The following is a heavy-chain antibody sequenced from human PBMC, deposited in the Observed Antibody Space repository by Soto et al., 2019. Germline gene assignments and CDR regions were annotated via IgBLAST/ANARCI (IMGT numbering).Heavy chain of an antibody. J-gene: IGHJ4*02. D-gene: IGHD3-22*01. V-gene: IGHV4-31*03. Sequence: SETLSLTCTVSGGSISSGGYYWSWIRQHPGKGLEWIGYIYYSGSTYYNPSLKSRVTISVDTSKNQFSLKLSSVTAADTAVYYCVIQRGDYYDSSGYYWPHFDYWGQGTLVTVSS. CDR2: IYYSGST. CDR3: VIQRGDYYDSSGYYWPHFDY. CDR1: GGSISSGGYY.